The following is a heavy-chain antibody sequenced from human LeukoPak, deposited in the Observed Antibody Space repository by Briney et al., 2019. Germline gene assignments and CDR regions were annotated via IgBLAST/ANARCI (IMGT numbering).Heavy chain of an antibody. D-gene: IGHD3-10*01. CDR1: GFTFSRYP. V-gene: IGHV3-64*01. J-gene: IGHJ6*02. CDR3: ARDRSGTYCSGFWFGVDV. CDR2: ITSDGIST. Sequence: PGGSLRLSCAASGFTFSRYPMHWVRQAPGKGLEYVSSITSDGISTYYAKSVKGRFTISRDNSKNTLHLQLGSLRPEDMAVYFCARDRSGTYCSGFWFGVDVWGQGTAVTVSS.